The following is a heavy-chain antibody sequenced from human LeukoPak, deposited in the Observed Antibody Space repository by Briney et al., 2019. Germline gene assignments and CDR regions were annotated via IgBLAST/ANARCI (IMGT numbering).Heavy chain of an antibody. CDR3: ASYCSSTSCLRRAFDI. Sequence: SETLSLTCTVSGGSISSSSYYWGWIRQPPGRGLEWIGSIYYSGSTYYNPSLKSRVTISVDTSKNQFSLKLSSVTAADTAVYYCASYCSSTSCLRRAFDIWGQGTMVTVSS. CDR1: GGSISSSSYY. V-gene: IGHV4-39*01. D-gene: IGHD2-2*01. CDR2: IYYSGST. J-gene: IGHJ3*02.